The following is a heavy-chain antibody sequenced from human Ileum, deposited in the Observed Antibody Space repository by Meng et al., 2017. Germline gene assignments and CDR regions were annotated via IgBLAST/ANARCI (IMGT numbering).Heavy chain of an antibody. J-gene: IGHJ4*02. Sequence: HVQLVQSGSELKKPGASVNVSCKASRYTFTNYDINWVRQAPGQGLEWMGWINTNTGNPTYAQGFTGRFVFSLDTSVNTAHLQISTLTAEDTAVYYCATSGGGFDYWGQGALVTVSS. CDR2: INTNTGNP. V-gene: IGHV7-4-1*02. CDR3: ATSGGGFDY. D-gene: IGHD1-26*01. CDR1: RYTFTNYD.